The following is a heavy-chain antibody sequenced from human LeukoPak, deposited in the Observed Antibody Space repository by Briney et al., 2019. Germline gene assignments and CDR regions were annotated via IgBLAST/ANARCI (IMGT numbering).Heavy chain of an antibody. CDR3: ARVGGWFGELLYSNFDY. Sequence: GGSLRLSCAASGFTFSSYWMSWVRQAPGKGLGWVANIKQDGSEKYYVDSVKGRFTISRDNAKNSLYLQMNSLRAEDTAVYYCARVGGWFGELLYSNFDYWGQGTLVTVSS. D-gene: IGHD3-10*01. CDR1: GFTFSSYW. J-gene: IGHJ4*02. V-gene: IGHV3-7*01. CDR2: IKQDGSEK.